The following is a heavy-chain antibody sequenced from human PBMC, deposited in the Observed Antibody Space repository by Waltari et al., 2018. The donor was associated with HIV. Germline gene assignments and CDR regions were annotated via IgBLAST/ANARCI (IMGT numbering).Heavy chain of an antibody. CDR1: GGSFSGYY. V-gene: IGHV4-34*01. CDR2: INHSGST. CDR3: ARVSCSGGSCYSLAVTTRLRVGKATDY. J-gene: IGHJ4*02. D-gene: IGHD2-15*01. Sequence: QVQLQQWGAGLLKPSETLSLTCAVYGGSFSGYYWSWIRQPPGKGLEWIGEINHSGSTNYNPSLKSRVTISVDTSKNQFSLKLSSVTAADTAVYYCARVSCSGGSCYSLAVTTRLRVGKATDYWGQGTLVTVSS.